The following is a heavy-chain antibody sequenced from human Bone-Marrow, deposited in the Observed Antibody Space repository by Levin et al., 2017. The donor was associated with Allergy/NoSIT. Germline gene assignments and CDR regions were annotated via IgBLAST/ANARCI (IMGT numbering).Heavy chain of an antibody. D-gene: IGHD6-25*01. CDR3: ARDFAAQPLDS. Sequence: KISCKASGGTFSTYTISWVRQAPGQGLDWMGSIIPFLGIANYTQKFHDRVTLTADRSTGTAYMELSSLNSDDTAVYYCARDFAAQPLDSCGQGTLVTVSS. CDR2: IIPFLGIA. J-gene: IGHJ4*02. V-gene: IGHV1-69*04. CDR1: GGTFSTYT.